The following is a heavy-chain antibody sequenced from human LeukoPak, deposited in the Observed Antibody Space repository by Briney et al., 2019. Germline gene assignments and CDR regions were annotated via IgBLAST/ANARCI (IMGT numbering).Heavy chain of an antibody. D-gene: IGHD3-9*01. CDR3: ARNSGLRYFREASYYYGMDV. J-gene: IGHJ6*02. CDR2: IIPIFGTA. Sequence: ASVKVSCKASGYTFTSYAMNWVRQAPGQGLEWMGGIIPIFGTANYAQKFQGRVTITADESTSTAYMELSSLRSEDTAVYYCARNSGLRYFREASYYYGMDVWGQGTTVTVSS. V-gene: IGHV1-69*13. CDR1: GYTFTSYA.